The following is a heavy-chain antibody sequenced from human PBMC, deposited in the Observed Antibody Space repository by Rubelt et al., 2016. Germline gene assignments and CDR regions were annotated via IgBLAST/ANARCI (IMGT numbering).Heavy chain of an antibody. J-gene: IGHJ2*01. Sequence: QAPGRGLEWVSAVSGGGGRTYYPDSVRGRFTISRDNSKNTLFLQMNSLRAEDTAVYFCAKDSEMATNKGCCRFFDLWGRGTLVTVSS. D-gene: IGHD5-24*01. V-gene: IGHV3-23*01. CDR2: VSGGGGRT. CDR3: AKDSEMATNKGCCRFFDL.